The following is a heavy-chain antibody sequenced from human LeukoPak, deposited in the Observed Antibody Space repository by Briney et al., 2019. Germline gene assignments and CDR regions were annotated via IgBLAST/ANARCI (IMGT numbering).Heavy chain of an antibody. V-gene: IGHV3-23*01. CDR1: GFTFSSYA. CDR3: AKGTIMITFGSLDY. Sequence: PGGSLRLSCAASGFTFSSYAMSWVRPAPGEWMGWVSAISGSGGSTYYADSVKGRFTISRDNSKNTLYLQMNSLRAEDTAVYYCAKGTIMITFGSLDYWGQGTLVTVSS. J-gene: IGHJ4*02. D-gene: IGHD3-16*01. CDR2: ISGSGGST.